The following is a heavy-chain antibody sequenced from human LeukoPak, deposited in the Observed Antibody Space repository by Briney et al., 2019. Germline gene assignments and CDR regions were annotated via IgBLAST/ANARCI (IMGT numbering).Heavy chain of an antibody. D-gene: IGHD3-10*01. CDR2: ISGNGDST. CDR1: GFTFSSYA. Sequence: PGGSLRLSCAASGFTFSSYAMSWVRQAPGKGLEWVSAISGNGDSTYYADSVKGRLTISRDNSKNTLYLQMNSLRAEDTAVYNCARGRGSYSLDYWGQGTLVTVSS. J-gene: IGHJ4*02. CDR3: ARGRGSYSLDY. V-gene: IGHV3-23*01.